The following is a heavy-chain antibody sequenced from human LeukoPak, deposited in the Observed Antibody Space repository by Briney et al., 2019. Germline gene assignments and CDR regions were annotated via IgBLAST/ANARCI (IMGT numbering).Heavy chain of an antibody. D-gene: IGHD5-12*01. CDR1: GFTFSSYG. J-gene: IGHJ4*02. V-gene: IGHV3-30*03. CDR2: ISYDGSNK. CDR3: ARGITEYSGYDY. Sequence: PGGSLRLSCAASGFTFSSYGMHWVRQAPGKGLEWVAVISYDGSNKYYADSVKGRFTISRDNSKNTLYLQMNSLRAEDTAVYYCARGITEYSGYDYWGQGTLVTVSS.